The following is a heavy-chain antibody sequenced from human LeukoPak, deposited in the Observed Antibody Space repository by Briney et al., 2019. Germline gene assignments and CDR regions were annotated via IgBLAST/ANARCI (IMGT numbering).Heavy chain of an antibody. Sequence: PGGSLRLSCAASGFTFSSYEMNWVRQAPGKGLEWVSYISSSGSTIYYADSVMGRFTISRDNAKNSLYLQMNSLRAEDTAVYYCARDQYYYGSGSYYPNWFDPWGQGTLVTVSS. D-gene: IGHD3-10*01. CDR2: ISSSGSTI. V-gene: IGHV3-48*03. J-gene: IGHJ5*02. CDR3: ARDQYYYGSGSYYPNWFDP. CDR1: GFTFSSYE.